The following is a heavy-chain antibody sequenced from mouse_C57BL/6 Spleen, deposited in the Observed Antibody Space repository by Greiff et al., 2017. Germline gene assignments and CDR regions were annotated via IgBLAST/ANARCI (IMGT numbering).Heavy chain of an antibody. CDR3: ARKDIYYYGSSYDWYVDV. CDR1: GYSFTGYY. CDR2: INPSTGGT. D-gene: IGHD1-1*01. Sequence: VHVKQSGPELVKPGASVKISCKASGYSFTGYYMNWVKQSPEKSLEWIGEINPSTGGTTYNQKFKAKATLTVDKSSSTAYMPLKSLTSEDSAVYYCARKDIYYYGSSYDWYVDVWGTGTTVTVSS. J-gene: IGHJ1*03. V-gene: IGHV1-42*01.